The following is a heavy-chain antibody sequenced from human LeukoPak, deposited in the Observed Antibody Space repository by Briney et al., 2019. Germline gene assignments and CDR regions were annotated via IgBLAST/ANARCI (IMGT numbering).Heavy chain of an antibody. D-gene: IGHD6-19*01. Sequence: GGSLRLSCAASGFTFSTYWMHWVRQAPGKGLVWVSRINSDGSSTTYADSVKGRFTISRDSAKNTLYLQMNSLRAEDTAVYYCASHYRSGWYGFDYWGQGTMVTVSS. CDR3: ASHYRSGWYGFDY. CDR1: GFTFSTYW. CDR2: INSDGSST. V-gene: IGHV3-74*01. J-gene: IGHJ3*01.